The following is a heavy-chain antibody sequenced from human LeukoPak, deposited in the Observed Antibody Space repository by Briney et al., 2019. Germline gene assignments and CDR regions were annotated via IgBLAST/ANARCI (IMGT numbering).Heavy chain of an antibody. CDR2: IYYTGST. D-gene: IGHD2-2*01. Sequence: SETLSLTCTVSGGSISSGGYYWSWIRQHPGKGLEWIGYIYYTGSTYYNPSLKSRVIISVDTSKNQFSLKLNSVTAADTAVYYCARYRSSTSCRWFDPWGQGTLVTVSS. J-gene: IGHJ5*02. V-gene: IGHV4-31*03. CDR3: ARYRSSTSCRWFDP. CDR1: GGSISSGGYY.